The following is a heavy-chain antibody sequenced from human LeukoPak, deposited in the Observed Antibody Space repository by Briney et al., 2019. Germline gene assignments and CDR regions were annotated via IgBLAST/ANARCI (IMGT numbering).Heavy chain of an antibody. V-gene: IGHV3-30*04. CDR3: ARETYDFWSGYSGMDV. D-gene: IGHD3-3*01. Sequence: GGSLRLSCAAWGFTLSSYAMQGVGQPPARGGAGVAVVSYDGSNKYYADSVKGRFTISRDNSKNTLYLQMNSLRAEDTAVYYCARETYDFWSGYSGMDVWGQGTTVTVSS. J-gene: IGHJ6*02. CDR1: GFTLSSYA. CDR2: VSYDGSNK.